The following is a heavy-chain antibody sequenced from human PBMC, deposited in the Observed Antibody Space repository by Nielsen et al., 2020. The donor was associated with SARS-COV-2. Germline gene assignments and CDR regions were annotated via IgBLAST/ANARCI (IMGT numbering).Heavy chain of an antibody. CDR1: GGSFSGYY. CDR3: ARDGNYYGSGSPLPYFDY. D-gene: IGHD3-10*01. Sequence: SETLSLTCAVYGGSFSGYYWSWIRQPPGKGLEWIGEINHSGSTNYNPSLKSRVTISVDTSKNQFSLKLSSVTAADTAVYYCARDGNYYGSGSPLPYFDYWSQGTLVTVSS. J-gene: IGHJ4*02. V-gene: IGHV4-34*01. CDR2: INHSGST.